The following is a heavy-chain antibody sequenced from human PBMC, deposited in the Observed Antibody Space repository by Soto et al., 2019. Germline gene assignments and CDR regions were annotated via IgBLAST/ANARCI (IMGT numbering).Heavy chain of an antibody. Sequence: QVQLVESGGGVVQPGRSLRLSCAASGFTFSSYAMHWVRQAPGKGLEWVALISYDGSNKYYADSVKGRFTISRDNSRNTLYLQMNSLRTEDTAVYYCARGGVGVEAGREWGYGMNVWGQGSTVTVSS. V-gene: IGHV3-30-3*01. J-gene: IGHJ6*02. CDR1: GFTFSSYA. CDR3: ARGGVGVEAGREWGYGMNV. D-gene: IGHD2-15*01. CDR2: ISYDGSNK.